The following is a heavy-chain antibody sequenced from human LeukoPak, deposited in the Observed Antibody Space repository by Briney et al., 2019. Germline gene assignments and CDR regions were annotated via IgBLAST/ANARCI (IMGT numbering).Heavy chain of an antibody. J-gene: IGHJ4*02. CDR3: ARGYCSGDCFTLFDY. V-gene: IGHV5-10-1*01. D-gene: IGHD2-21*02. Sequence: GESLKISCKGSGYSFTSYWISWVRQMPGKGLEWMGRIDPSDSYTNYSPSFQGHVTISADKSISTAYLQWSSLRSDDTAVYYCARGYCSGDCFTLFDYWGQGTLVTVSS. CDR2: IDPSDSYT. CDR1: GYSFTSYW.